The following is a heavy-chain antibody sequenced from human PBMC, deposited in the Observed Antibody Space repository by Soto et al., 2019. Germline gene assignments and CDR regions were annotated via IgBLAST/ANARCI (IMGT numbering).Heavy chain of an antibody. V-gene: IGHV4-39*01. CDR3: ARLRRSNDFWSGKKGYYYMDV. J-gene: IGHJ6*03. Sequence: SETLSLTCTVSGGSISSSSYYWGWIRQPPGKGLEWIGSIYYSGSTYYNPSLKSRVTISVDTSKNQFSLKLSSVTAADTAVYYCARLRRSNDFWSGKKGYYYMDVWGKGTTVTVSS. CDR1: GGSISSSSYY. CDR2: IYYSGST. D-gene: IGHD3-3*01.